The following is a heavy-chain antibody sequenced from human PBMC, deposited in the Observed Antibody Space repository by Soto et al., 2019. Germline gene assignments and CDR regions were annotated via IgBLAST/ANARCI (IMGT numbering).Heavy chain of an antibody. CDR1: GYTFTGYY. Sequence: ASVKVSCKASGYTFTGYYMHWVRQAPGQGLEWMGWINPNSGGTNYAQKFQGRVTMTRDTSISTAYMELSRLRSDDTAVYYCARGNYGSGSSYYYYGTDVWGEHIPVTASS. CDR3: ARGNYGSGSSYYYYGTDV. J-gene: IGHJ6*04. D-gene: IGHD3-10*01. CDR2: INPNSGGT. V-gene: IGHV1-2*02.